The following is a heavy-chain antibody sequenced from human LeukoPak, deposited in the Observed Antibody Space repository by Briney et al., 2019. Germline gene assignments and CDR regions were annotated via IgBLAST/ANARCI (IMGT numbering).Heavy chain of an antibody. CDR1: GYTLTELS. Sequence: ASVKVSCKVSGYTLTELSMHWVRQAPGKGLGWMGGFDPEDGETIYAQKFQGRVTMTEDTSTDTAYMELSSLRSEDTAVYYCATRGNYYGSGSPRVRFDYWGQGTLVTVSS. D-gene: IGHD3-10*01. V-gene: IGHV1-24*01. CDR3: ATRGNYYGSGSPRVRFDY. CDR2: FDPEDGET. J-gene: IGHJ4*02.